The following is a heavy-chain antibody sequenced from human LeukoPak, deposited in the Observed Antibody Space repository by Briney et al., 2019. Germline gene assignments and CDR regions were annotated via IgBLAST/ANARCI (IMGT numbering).Heavy chain of an antibody. D-gene: IGHD1-1*01. Sequence: GGSLRLSCAASGFTFSSYSMNWVRQAPGKGLEWVSSISSSSSYIYYADSVKGRFTISRDNAKNSLYLQMNSLRAEDTAVYYCARDQGRTTGTTVAFGIWGQGTMVTVSS. V-gene: IGHV3-21*01. J-gene: IGHJ3*02. CDR3: ARDQGRTTGTTVAFGI. CDR1: GFTFSSYS. CDR2: ISSSSSYI.